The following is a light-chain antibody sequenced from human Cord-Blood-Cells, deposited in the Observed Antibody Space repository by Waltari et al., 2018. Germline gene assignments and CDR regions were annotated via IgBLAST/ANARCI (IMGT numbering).Light chain of an antibody. CDR3: CSYAGSSTLV. CDR2: EGS. Sequence: QSALTQPASVSGSPGQSITIPSPGTRSDVGRYNLVPWYQQHPGKAPKLMIYEGSKRPSGVSNRFSGSKSGNTASLTISGLQAEDEADYYCCSYAGSSTLVFGGGTKLTVL. J-gene: IGLJ2*01. CDR1: RSDVGRYNL. V-gene: IGLV2-23*01.